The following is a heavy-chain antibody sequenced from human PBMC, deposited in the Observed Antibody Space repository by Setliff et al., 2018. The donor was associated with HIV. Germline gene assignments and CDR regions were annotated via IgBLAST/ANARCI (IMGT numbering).Heavy chain of an antibody. Sequence: RSSETLSLTCTVSGDPIFMGGYYWSWIRQHPGGGLAWMGYIYHTGKTDYNPTLQSRIIMSLDMSQNQFSLKLSSVTAADTAVYYCAKEGNSVDNGLDPWGPGTLVPVSS. J-gene: IGHJ5*02. CDR2: IYHTGKT. V-gene: IGHV4-31*02. CDR1: GDPIFMGGYY. D-gene: IGHD1-26*01. CDR3: AKEGNSVDNGLDP.